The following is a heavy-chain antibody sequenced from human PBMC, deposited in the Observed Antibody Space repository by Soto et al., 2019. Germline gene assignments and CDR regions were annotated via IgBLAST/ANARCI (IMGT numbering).Heavy chain of an antibody. Sequence: QVQLVQSGAEVKKPGASVKVSCKASGYTFTSYDINWVRQATGQGLEWMGWMNPNSGNTGYAQKFQGXDTETXXTSISTAYMELSSLRSEDTAVYYCAAYSGSYGTDYWGQGTLVTVSS. D-gene: IGHD1-26*01. V-gene: IGHV1-8*01. CDR1: GYTFTSYD. CDR2: MNPNSGNT. CDR3: AAYSGSYGTDY. J-gene: IGHJ4*02.